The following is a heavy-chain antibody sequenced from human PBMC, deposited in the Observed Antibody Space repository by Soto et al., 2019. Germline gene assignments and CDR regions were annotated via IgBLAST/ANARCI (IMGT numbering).Heavy chain of an antibody. D-gene: IGHD2-15*01. V-gene: IGHV1-69*15. Sequence: QVQLVQSGAELKKPGSSVKVSCKASGGTFINYAITWVRQAPGQGLEWLGRIIPILGTTDYAQKFQGRVTITADESTTPAYMDLSSLRSDDTAVYYCAKDGGREGYFGNWFDPWGQGTLVTVSS. CDR2: IIPILGTT. CDR3: AKDGGREGYFGNWFDP. CDR1: GGTFINYA. J-gene: IGHJ5*02.